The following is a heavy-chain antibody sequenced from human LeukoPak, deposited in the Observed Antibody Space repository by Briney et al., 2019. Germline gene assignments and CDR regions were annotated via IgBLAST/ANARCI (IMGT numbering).Heavy chain of an antibody. J-gene: IGHJ6*03. D-gene: IGHD6-19*01. V-gene: IGHV4-38-2*02. CDR3: ARVTYSSGWGYYYYYMDV. CDR1: GCSISSGYY. CDR2: IYHSGST. Sequence: SETLSLTCTVSGCSISSGYYWGWIRQPPGKGLEWIGSIYHSGSTYYNPSLKSRVTISVDTSKNQFSLKLSSVTAADTAVYYCARVTYSSGWGYYYYYMDVWGKGTTVTVSS.